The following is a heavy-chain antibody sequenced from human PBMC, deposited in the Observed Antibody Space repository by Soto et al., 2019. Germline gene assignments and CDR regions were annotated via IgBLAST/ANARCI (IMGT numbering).Heavy chain of an antibody. D-gene: IGHD4-17*01. CDR2: INHSGST. CDR3: ARETYGDYVGYFDP. V-gene: IGHV4-34*01. Sequence: SETLSLTCAVYGGSFSGSYWNWIRQPPGKGLEWTGEINHSGSTNYTSSLKSRVTISVDTSRNQFSLKVRSVTAADTAVYYCARETYGDYVGYFDPWGQGIQVTVSS. CDR1: GGSFSGSY. J-gene: IGHJ5*02.